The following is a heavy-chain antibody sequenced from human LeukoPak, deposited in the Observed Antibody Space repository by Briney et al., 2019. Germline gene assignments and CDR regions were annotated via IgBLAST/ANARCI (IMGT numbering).Heavy chain of an antibody. Sequence: GGSLRLSCVASGFSFNNYRMTWVRQVPGRGPEWVANVNRDGSETYYLDSVKGRFTISKDNAKNSLYLQMNSLRAEDTALYHCARNNGMDVWGQGTTVIVSS. CDR2: VNRDGSET. J-gene: IGHJ6*02. CDR1: GFSFNNYR. V-gene: IGHV3-7*03. CDR3: ARNNGMDV.